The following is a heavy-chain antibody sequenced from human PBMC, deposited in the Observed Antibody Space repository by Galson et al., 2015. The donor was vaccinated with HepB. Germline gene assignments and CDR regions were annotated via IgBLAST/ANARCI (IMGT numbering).Heavy chain of an antibody. V-gene: IGHV3-23*01. CDR3: AKGPGGNYDHYPPNWFDP. CDR2: ISGSGAGS. CDR1: GFTFSSYA. Sequence: FLRLGGAASGFTFSSYAMSWVRQTPGKGLQWVSSISGSGAGSYFADSVKGRFIISRDNSNNTLYLQMNSLRVEDTALYHCAKGPGGNYDHYPPNWFDPWGQGTLVIVSS. J-gene: IGHJ5*02. D-gene: IGHD4-11*01.